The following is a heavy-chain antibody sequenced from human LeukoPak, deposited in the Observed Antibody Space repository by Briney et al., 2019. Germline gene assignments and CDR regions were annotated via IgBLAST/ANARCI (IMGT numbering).Heavy chain of an antibody. V-gene: IGHV4-59*01. CDR1: GGSISSYY. CDR3: ARARTHYGNYVAYFDY. CDR2: ITYSGTT. D-gene: IGHD3-16*01. Sequence: SETLSLTCTVSGGSISSYYWIWIRQSPGQGLDWIGYITYSGTTKFNPSLESRVTMSVDTSKNQLSMTLSSVTAADTAVYFCARARTHYGNYVAYFDYWGQGTLVTVSS. J-gene: IGHJ4*02.